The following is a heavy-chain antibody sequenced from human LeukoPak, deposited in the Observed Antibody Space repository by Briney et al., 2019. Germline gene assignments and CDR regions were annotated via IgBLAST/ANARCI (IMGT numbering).Heavy chain of an antibody. CDR3: ARYSGSSLFDY. V-gene: IGHV3-30-3*01. CDR1: GFTFSSYA. Sequence: PGGSLRLSCAASGFTFSSYAMHWVRQAPGKGLEWVAVISYDGSNKYYADSVKGRFTISRDNSKNTLYLQMNSLRAEDTAVYYCARYSGSSLFDYWGQGTLVTVSS. CDR2: ISYDGSNK. D-gene: IGHD1-26*01. J-gene: IGHJ4*02.